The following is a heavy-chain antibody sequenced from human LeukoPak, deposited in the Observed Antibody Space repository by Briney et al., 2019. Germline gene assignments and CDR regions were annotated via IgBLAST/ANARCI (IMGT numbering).Heavy chain of an antibody. CDR3: PKRLPNWNWGYYFDY. D-gene: IGHD1-7*01. Sequence: PSETLSLTCTVSGGSISSSSYYWGWIRQPPGKGLEWIGSIYYSGSTYYNPSLKSRVTISVDTSKNQFSLKLSSVTAADTAVYYCPKRLPNWNWGYYFDYWGQGTLVTVSS. CDR1: GGSISSSSYY. J-gene: IGHJ4*02. V-gene: IGHV4-39*01. CDR2: IYYSGST.